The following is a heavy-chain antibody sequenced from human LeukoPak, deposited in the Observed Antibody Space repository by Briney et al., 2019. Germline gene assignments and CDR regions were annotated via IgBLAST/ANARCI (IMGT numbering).Heavy chain of an antibody. J-gene: IGHJ6*03. D-gene: IGHD4-11*01. CDR2: INHSGST. CDR1: GGSFSVYY. CDR3: ARVRLPKSYYYYYYMDV. Sequence: SETLSLTSAVYGGSFSVYYWSWIRQPPGKGLEWIGEINHSGSTNYNPSLKSRVTISVDTSKNQFSLKLSSVTAADTAVYYCARVRLPKSYYYYYYMDVWGKGTTVTVSS. V-gene: IGHV4-34*01.